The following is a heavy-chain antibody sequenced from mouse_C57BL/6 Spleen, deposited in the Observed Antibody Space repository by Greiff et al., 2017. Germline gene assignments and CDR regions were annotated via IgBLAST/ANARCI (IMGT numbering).Heavy chain of an antibody. V-gene: IGHV14-3*01. D-gene: IGHD1-1*01. Sequence: EVQLVESVAELVRPGASVKLSCTASGFNIKNTYMHWVKQRPEQGLEWIGRIDPANGNTKYAPKFQGQATITADTSSNTAYLQLSSLTSEDTAIYYCARGGSTVVALYWYFDVWGTGTTVTVSS. CDR2: IDPANGNT. CDR1: GFNIKNTY. CDR3: ARGGSTVVALYWYFDV. J-gene: IGHJ1*03.